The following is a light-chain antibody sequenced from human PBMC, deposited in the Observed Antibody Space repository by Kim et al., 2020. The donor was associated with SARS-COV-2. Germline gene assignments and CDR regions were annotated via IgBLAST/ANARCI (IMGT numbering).Light chain of an antibody. CDR3: SSYTSSSTRV. CDR2: DVS. V-gene: IGLV2-14*03. J-gene: IGLJ3*02. CDR1: SSDVGGYNS. Sequence: GQSITISCPGSSSDVGGYNSVSWYQQHPGKAPKLMIYDVSNRPSGVSNRFSGSKSGNTASLTISGLQAEDEADYYCSSYTSSSTRVFGGGTQLTVL.